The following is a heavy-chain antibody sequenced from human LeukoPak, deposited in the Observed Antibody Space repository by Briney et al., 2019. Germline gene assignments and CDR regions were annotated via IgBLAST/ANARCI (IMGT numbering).Heavy chain of an antibody. CDR3: STPRGYRIEY. D-gene: IGHD5-18*01. Sequence: GGSLRLSCTASGFTFTNAWMSWVRQAPGKGLEWVGRIKSKTDGETTDYAAPVKGRLTISRDDSKNTLYLQMNGLRTDDTAVYYCSTPRGYRIEYWGQGTLVTVSS. V-gene: IGHV3-15*01. CDR1: GFTFTNAW. J-gene: IGHJ4*02. CDR2: IKSKTDGETT.